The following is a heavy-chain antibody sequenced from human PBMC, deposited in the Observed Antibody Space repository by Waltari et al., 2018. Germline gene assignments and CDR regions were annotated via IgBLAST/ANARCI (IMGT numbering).Heavy chain of an antibody. J-gene: IGHJ6*03. V-gene: IGHV3-23*01. CDR3: ARLPPGYYNYYYYMDV. CDR1: GFTFSSYA. Sequence: EVQLLESGGGLVQPGGSLRLSCAASGFTFSSYAMTWVRQAPGKGLEWVSAISGSGSTIYYADSVKGRFTISRDNAKNSLYLQMNSLRAEDTAVYYCARLPPGYYNYYYYMDVWGKGTTVTVSS. D-gene: IGHD2-15*01. CDR2: ISGSGSTI.